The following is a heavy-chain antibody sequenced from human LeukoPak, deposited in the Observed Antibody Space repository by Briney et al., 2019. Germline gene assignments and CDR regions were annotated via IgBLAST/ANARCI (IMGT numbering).Heavy chain of an antibody. J-gene: IGHJ3*02. CDR1: GGSFSGYY. Sequence: SGTLSLTCAVYGGSFSGYYWSWIRQPPGKGLEWIGEINHSGSTNYNPSLKSRVTISVDTSKNQFSLKLSSVTAADTAVYYCARGLAAFDIWGQGTMVTVSS. CDR2: INHSGST. V-gene: IGHV4-34*01. CDR3: ARGLAAFDI.